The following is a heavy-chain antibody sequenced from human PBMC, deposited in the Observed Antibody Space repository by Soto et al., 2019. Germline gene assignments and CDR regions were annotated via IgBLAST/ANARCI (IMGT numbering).Heavy chain of an antibody. J-gene: IGHJ4*02. Sequence: QVPLVESGGGVVQPGRSLRLSCAASGFTFSNYIMHWVRQAPGKGLEWVAIILHEGNNKYYADSVKGRFTISRDNSKNTLYLQMNSLRTEDTAIYYCARDDEGGSYCDLGYWGQGTLVTVSS. D-gene: IGHD3-10*01. CDR3: ARDDEGGSYCDLGY. V-gene: IGHV3-30-3*01. CDR2: ILHEGNNK. CDR1: GFTFSNYI.